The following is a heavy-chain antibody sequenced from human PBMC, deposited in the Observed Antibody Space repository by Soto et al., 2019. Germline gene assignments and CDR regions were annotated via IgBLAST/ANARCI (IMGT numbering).Heavy chain of an antibody. J-gene: IGHJ5*02. Sequence: EVQLVESGGGLVQPGRSLRLSCAASGFTFDDYAMHWVRQAPGKGLEWVSGITWNSGDITYTGSVKGRFSISRDNAENSLYLHVNSLRPEDTAFYYCARSRGLVSRPLDLWGQGTLVTVSS. CDR3: ARSRGLVSRPLDL. CDR2: ITWNSGDI. V-gene: IGHV3-9*01. D-gene: IGHD3-22*01. CDR1: GFTFDDYA.